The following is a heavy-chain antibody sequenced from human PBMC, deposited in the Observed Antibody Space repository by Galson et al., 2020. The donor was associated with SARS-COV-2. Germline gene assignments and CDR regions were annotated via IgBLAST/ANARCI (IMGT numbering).Heavy chain of an antibody. D-gene: IGHD3-22*01. V-gene: IGHV1-69*02. CDR1: GGTFSSYT. J-gene: IGHJ4*02. CDR3: ARTSITMIVEIFSLDY. CDR2: IIPILGIA. Sequence: SVKVSCKASGGTFSSYTISWVRQAPGQGLEWMGRIIPILGIANYAQKFQGSVTITADKSTSTAYMELSSLRSEDTAVYYCARTSITMIVEIFSLDYWGQGTLVTVSS.